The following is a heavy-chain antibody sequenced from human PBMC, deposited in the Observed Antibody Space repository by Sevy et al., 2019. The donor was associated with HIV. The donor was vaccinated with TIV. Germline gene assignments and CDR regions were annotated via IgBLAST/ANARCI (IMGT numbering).Heavy chain of an antibody. CDR1: GYSISSGYY. CDR2: IYHRGNT. V-gene: IGHV4-38-2*01. CDR3: VRGSGGDRLDYYGLDV. J-gene: IGHJ6*02. Sequence: SETPSLTCVVSGYSISSGYYWGWVRQPPGKGLQWIGNIYHRGNTYYNPSLQSRATLSVETSKNQFSLKMTSVTATDTAVYYCVRGSGGDRLDYYGLDVWGQGTTVTVSS. D-gene: IGHD2-15*01.